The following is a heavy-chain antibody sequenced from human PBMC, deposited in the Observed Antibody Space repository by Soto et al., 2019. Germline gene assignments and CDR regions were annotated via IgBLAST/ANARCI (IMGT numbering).Heavy chain of an antibody. Sequence: GGSLRLSCAASGFTFSDYYMSWIRQAPGKGLEWVSYISSSGTTIYYADSVKGRFTISRDHARNSLYLQMNSLRAEDTAVYYCARDIREYCSSTSCQNWFDLWGQGTLVTVSS. CDR3: ARDIREYCSSTSCQNWFDL. CDR2: ISSSGTTI. CDR1: GFTFSDYY. J-gene: IGHJ5*02. D-gene: IGHD2-2*01. V-gene: IGHV3-11*01.